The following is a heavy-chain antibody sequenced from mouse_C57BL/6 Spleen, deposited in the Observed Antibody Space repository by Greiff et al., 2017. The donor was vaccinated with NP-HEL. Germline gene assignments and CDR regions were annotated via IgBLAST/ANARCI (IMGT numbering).Heavy chain of an antibody. CDR2: IYPRSGNT. J-gene: IGHJ2*01. CDR1: GYTFTSYG. V-gene: IGHV1-81*01. D-gene: IGHD4-1*02. CDR3: ARSGANWPFDY. Sequence: VQLVEFGAELARPGASVKLSCKASGYTFTSYGISWVKQRTGQGLEWIGEIYPRSGNTYYNEKFKGKATLTADKSSSTAYMELRSLTSEDSAVYFCARSGANWPFDYWGQGTTLTVSS.